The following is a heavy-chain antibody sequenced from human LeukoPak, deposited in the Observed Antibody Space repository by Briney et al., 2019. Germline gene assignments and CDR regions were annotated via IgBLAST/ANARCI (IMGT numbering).Heavy chain of an antibody. V-gene: IGHV4-39*01. Sequence: KPSETLALTCTVSGASISSSNYYWGWIRQPPGKGLEWIGSIYYGGSTYYNPSLKSRASMSVDTSKNQLSLNLRSVIAADTAVYYCARHSSGWYSFEYWGQGTLVTVFS. J-gene: IGHJ4*02. CDR3: ARHSSGWYSFEY. D-gene: IGHD6-19*01. CDR2: IYYGGST. CDR1: GASISSSNYY.